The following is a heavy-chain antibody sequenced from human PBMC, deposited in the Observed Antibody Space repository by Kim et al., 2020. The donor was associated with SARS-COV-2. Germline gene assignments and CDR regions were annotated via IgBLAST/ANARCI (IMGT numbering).Heavy chain of an antibody. V-gene: IGHV3-30-3*02. D-gene: IGHD1-26*01. Sequence: NYAGSVKGRFTVSRDNSKNTLYLQMNSLRVEDTAIYYCAKATYSGSYYSDYWGQGTLVTVSS. CDR3: AKATYSGSYYSDY. J-gene: IGHJ4*02.